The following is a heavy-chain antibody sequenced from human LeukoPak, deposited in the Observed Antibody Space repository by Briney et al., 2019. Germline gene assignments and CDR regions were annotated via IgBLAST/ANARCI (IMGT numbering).Heavy chain of an antibody. V-gene: IGHV1-46*01. CDR3: ARDRGYFLDSSGYYPADY. Sequence: ASVKVSCKASGYTFTSYYMHWVRQAPGQGLEWVGIINPSGGSTSYAQKFQGRVTMTRDTSTSTVYMELSSLRSEDTAVYYCARDRGYFLDSSGYYPADYWGQGTLVTVSS. J-gene: IGHJ4*02. CDR1: GYTFTSYY. CDR2: INPSGGST. D-gene: IGHD3-22*01.